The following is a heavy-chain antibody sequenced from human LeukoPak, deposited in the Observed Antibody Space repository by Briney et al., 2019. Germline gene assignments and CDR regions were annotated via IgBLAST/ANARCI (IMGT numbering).Heavy chain of an antibody. CDR1: GGTFSSYA. CDR2: IIPILGIA. CDR3: AREREPYYYDSSGYRYDY. Sequence: SVTVSCKASGGTFSSYAISWVRQAPGQGLEWMGRIIPILGIANYAQKFQGRVTITADKSTSTAYMELSSLRSEDTAVYYCAREREPYYYDSSGYRYDYWGQGTLVTVSS. D-gene: IGHD3-22*01. J-gene: IGHJ4*02. V-gene: IGHV1-69*04.